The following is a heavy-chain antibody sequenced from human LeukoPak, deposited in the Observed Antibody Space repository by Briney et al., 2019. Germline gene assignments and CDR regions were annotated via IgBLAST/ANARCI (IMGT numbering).Heavy chain of an antibody. CDR1: GFIFSNYG. J-gene: IGHJ4*02. V-gene: IGHV3-30*02. D-gene: IGHD3-10*01. CDR2: IRYDASGK. Sequence: GGSLRLSCAASGFIFSNYGIHWVRQAPGKGLEWVAFIRYDASGKYYTDSVKGRFTISRDNSKNTLYLQMNSLRAEDTAVYYCAKDDRRITMVRGVIDYWGQGTLVTVSS. CDR3: AKDDRRITMVRGVIDY.